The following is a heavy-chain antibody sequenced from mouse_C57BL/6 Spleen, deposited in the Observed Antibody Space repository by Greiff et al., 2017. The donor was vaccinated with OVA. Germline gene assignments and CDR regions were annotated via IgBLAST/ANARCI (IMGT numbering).Heavy chain of an antibody. CDR2: INYDGSST. CDR1: GFTFSDYY. D-gene: IGHD2-5*01. J-gene: IGHJ2*01. Sequence: EVQRVESEGGLVQPGSSMKLSCTASGFTFSDYYMAWVRQVPEKGLEWVANINYDGSSTYYLDSLKSRFIISRDNAKNILYLQMSSLKSEDTATYYCARSYSNYVGYYFDYWGQGTTLTVSS. CDR3: ARSYSNYVGYYFDY. V-gene: IGHV5-16*01.